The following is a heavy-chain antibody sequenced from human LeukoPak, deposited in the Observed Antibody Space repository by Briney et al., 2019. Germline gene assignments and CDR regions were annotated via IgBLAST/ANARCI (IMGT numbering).Heavy chain of an antibody. Sequence: GASLKVSCKASGGTFSSYAISWVRHAPGQGLEWMGRIIPIFGTANYAQKFQGRVTITTDESTSPAYMAPSSLRSEDTAVYYCARDGSSGGLGYWGQGTLVTVSS. CDR2: IIPIFGTA. J-gene: IGHJ4*02. V-gene: IGHV1-69*05. CDR3: ARDGSSGGLGY. CDR1: GGTFSSYA. D-gene: IGHD6-19*01.